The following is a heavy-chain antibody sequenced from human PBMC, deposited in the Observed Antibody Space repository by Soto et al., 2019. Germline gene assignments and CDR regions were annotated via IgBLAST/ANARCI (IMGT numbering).Heavy chain of an antibody. D-gene: IGHD1-26*01. Sequence: QVQLVASGGGVVQPGTSLRLSCAASGFTFKTHAMHWVRQAPGKGLEWMAVIAYDGNEKFYADSVKGRFTISRDNSNNALYVQINTLRNEDTAVYYCGKDVGDYVPYYYGVDVWGQGTTVTVSS. CDR1: GFTFKTHA. J-gene: IGHJ6*02. CDR2: IAYDGNEK. CDR3: GKDVGDYVPYYYGVDV. V-gene: IGHV3-30*18.